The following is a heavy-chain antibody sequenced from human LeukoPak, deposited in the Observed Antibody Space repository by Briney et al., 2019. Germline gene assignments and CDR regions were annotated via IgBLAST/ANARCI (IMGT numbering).Heavy chain of an antibody. J-gene: IGHJ6*03. CDR1: GFTFSSYS. CDR2: ISTSSSYI. Sequence: GGSLRLSCAASGFTFSSYSMNWVRQAPGKGLEWVSSISTSSSYIYYADSVKGRFTISRDNSKSTLYLQMNSLRAEDTAVYYCAKGGAYCGGDCYAYYYYYMDVWGKGTTVTISS. D-gene: IGHD2-21*02. CDR3: AKGGAYCGGDCYAYYYYYMDV. V-gene: IGHV3-21*04.